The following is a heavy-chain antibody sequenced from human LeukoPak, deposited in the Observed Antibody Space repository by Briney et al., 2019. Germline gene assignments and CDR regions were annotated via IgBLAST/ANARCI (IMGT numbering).Heavy chain of an antibody. D-gene: IGHD2-15*01. CDR1: GYTFTGYY. Sequence: ASAKVSCKASGYTFTGYYMHWVPHAPGQGLECMGWIHPTSGGATYAQQCQGRVTITRDTSVSTAYMELTRLTSDDTAVYYWARDRTALVVVPATYNWFDPWGQGTLVTVSS. V-gene: IGHV1-2*02. CDR2: IHPTSGGA. J-gene: IGHJ5*02. CDR3: ARDRTALVVVPATYNWFDP.